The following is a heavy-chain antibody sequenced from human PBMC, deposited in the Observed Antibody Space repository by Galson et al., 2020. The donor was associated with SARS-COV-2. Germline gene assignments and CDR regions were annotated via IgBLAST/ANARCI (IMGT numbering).Heavy chain of an antibody. CDR1: GFTFGDVG. CDR3: TRGGAYFPN. CDR2: TRKKASGGTI. J-gene: IGHJ4*02. D-gene: IGHD2-21*01. V-gene: IGHV3-49*04. Sequence: GGSLSLSCTTSGFTFGDVGMSWVRQAPGKGLEWVGVTRKKASGGTIDYAASVKGRFTISRDDSKNIAYLQMNSLKTEDTAVYYCTRGGAYFPNWGQGTLVTVSS.